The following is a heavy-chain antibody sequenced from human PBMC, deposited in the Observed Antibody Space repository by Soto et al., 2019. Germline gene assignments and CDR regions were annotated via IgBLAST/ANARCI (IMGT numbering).Heavy chain of an antibody. D-gene: IGHD2-15*01. CDR1: GYTFTSYG. Sequence: QVQLVQSGAEVKKPGASVKVSCKASGYTFTSYGISWVRQAPGQGLEWMGWISAYNGNTNYAQKLQGRVTMTTDTSASTAYMELRSLRSDDTAVYYCARHCSGGSCYPVEPVGMDVWGQGTTVTVSS. J-gene: IGHJ6*02. CDR3: ARHCSGGSCYPVEPVGMDV. CDR2: ISAYNGNT. V-gene: IGHV1-18*01.